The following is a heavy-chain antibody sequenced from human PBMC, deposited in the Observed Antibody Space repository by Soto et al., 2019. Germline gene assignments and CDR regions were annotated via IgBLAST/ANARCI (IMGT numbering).Heavy chain of an antibody. J-gene: IGHJ5*02. CDR2: ISYDGSNK. D-gene: IGHD3-22*01. V-gene: IGHV3-30*18. CDR3: AKDGEALYYYDTSGPKTWFDP. CDR1: GFTFSRYV. Sequence: PGGSLRLSCAASGFTFSRYVMHWFRQAPGKGLEWVAIISYDGSNKYYADSVKGRFTISRDDSKNTLYLQMNSLRAEDTAVYYCAKDGEALYYYDTSGPKTWFDPWGLGTLVPSPQ.